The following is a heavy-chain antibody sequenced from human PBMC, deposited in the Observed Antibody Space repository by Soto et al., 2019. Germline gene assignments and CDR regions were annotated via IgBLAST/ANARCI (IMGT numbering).Heavy chain of an antibody. V-gene: IGHV3-30-3*01. Sequence: GGSLRLSCAASGFTFSSYAMHWVRQAPGKGLEWVAVISYDGSNKYYADSVKGRFTISRDNSKNTLYLQMNSLRAEDTAVYYCARDIGGGPGIYDILTGYYYYYGMDVWGQGTTVTVSS. CDR1: GFTFSSYA. CDR3: ARDIGGGPGIYDILTGYYYYYGMDV. CDR2: ISYDGSNK. J-gene: IGHJ6*02. D-gene: IGHD3-9*01.